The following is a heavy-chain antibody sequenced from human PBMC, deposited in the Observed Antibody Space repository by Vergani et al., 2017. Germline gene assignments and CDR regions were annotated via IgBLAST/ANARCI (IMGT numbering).Heavy chain of an antibody. D-gene: IGHD6-13*01. Sequence: EVQLVESGGGLVQPGGSLRLSCAASGFTFSSYSMNWVRQAPGKGLEWVSYISSSSSTIYYADSVKGRFTISRDNAKNSLYLQMNSLRAEDTAVYYCARDSQRSISSWYGQPFDYWGQGTLVTVSS. CDR1: GFTFSSYS. CDR2: ISSSSSTI. V-gene: IGHV3-48*01. J-gene: IGHJ4*02. CDR3: ARDSQRSISSWYGQPFDY.